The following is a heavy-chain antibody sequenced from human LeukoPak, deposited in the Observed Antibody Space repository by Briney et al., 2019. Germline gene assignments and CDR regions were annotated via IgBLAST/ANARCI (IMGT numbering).Heavy chain of an antibody. V-gene: IGHV1-69*05. CDR2: IIPIFGTA. CDR1: GGTFSSYA. Sequence: SVKVSCKASGGTFSSYAISWVRQAPGQGLEWMGRIIPIFGTANYAQKFQGRVTITTDEPTSTAYMELSSLRSEDTAVYYCARSDYYDSSGYYYWGQGTLVTVSS. D-gene: IGHD3-22*01. CDR3: ARSDYYDSSGYYY. J-gene: IGHJ4*02.